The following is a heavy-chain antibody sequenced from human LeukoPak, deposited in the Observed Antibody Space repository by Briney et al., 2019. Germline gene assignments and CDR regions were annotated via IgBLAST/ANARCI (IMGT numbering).Heavy chain of an antibody. Sequence: GGSLRLSCAASGFTVSSSYMSWVGQAPGKGLEWVSVIYSGGSTYYADSVKGRFTISRDNSKNTLYLQMNSLRAEDTAVYYCARVLGGNFDYWGQGTLVTVSS. CDR3: ARVLGGNFDY. V-gene: IGHV3-66*01. D-gene: IGHD1-26*01. CDR2: IYSGGST. CDR1: GFTVSSSY. J-gene: IGHJ4*02.